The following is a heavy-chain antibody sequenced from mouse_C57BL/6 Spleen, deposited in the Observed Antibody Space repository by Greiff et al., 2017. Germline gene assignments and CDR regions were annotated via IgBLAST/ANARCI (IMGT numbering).Heavy chain of an antibody. CDR3: AIDRCYDGYSSYAMDY. J-gene: IGHJ4*01. Sequence: EVMLVESEGGLVQPGSSMKLSCTASGFTFSDYYMAWVRQVPEKGLEWVANINYDGSSTYYLDSLKSRFIISRDNAKNILYLQMSSLKSEDTATYYCAIDRCYDGYSSYAMDYWGQGTSVTVSS. V-gene: IGHV5-16*01. CDR2: INYDGSST. D-gene: IGHD2-3*01. CDR1: GFTFSDYY.